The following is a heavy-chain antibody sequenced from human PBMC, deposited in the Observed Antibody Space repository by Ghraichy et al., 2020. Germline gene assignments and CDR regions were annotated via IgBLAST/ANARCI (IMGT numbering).Heavy chain of an antibody. CDR2: INHSGST. V-gene: IGHV4-34*01. Sequence: SETLSLTCAVYGGSFSGYYWSWIRQPPGKGLEWIGEINHSGSTNYNPSLKSRVTISVDTSKNQFSLKLSSVTAADTAVYYCARGHRRAAAGSKERVGYWGQGTLVTVSS. CDR1: GGSFSGYY. D-gene: IGHD6-13*01. J-gene: IGHJ4*02. CDR3: ARGHRRAAAGSKERVGY.